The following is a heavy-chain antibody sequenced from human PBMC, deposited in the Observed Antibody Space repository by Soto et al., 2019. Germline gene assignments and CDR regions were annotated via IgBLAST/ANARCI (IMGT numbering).Heavy chain of an antibody. CDR3: AKGGESSSYYYAMQV. CDR2: LSGSGSST. CDR1: VFTFSDYA. J-gene: IGHJ6*01. Sequence: VGSLRLSCAFSVFTFSDYAMSCVRYSPGKGLEWVSSLSGSGSSTYYADSVSGRFTISRDNLKNTVYLQMNSLRVEDTAIYYCAKGGESSSYYYAMQVWGQGTTVIVS. V-gene: IGHV3-23*01. D-gene: IGHD3-10*01.